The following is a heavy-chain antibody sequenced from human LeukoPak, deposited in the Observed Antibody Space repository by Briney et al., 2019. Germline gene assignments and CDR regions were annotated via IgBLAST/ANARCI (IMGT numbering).Heavy chain of an antibody. V-gene: IGHV1-46*02. CDR3: ARDNSVEDTAWWFDP. CDR2: INPSGGST. CDR1: GYTFNGDY. J-gene: IGHJ5*02. D-gene: IGHD4-23*01. Sequence: ASVKVSCKASGYTFNGDYMHWVRQAPGQGLEWMGIINPSGGSTSYAQKFQGRVTMTRDMSTSTDYMELSSLRSEDTAVYYCARDNSVEDTAWWFDPWGQGTLVTVSS.